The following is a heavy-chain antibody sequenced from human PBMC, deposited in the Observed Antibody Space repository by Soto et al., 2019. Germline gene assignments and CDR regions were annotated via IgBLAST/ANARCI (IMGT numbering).Heavy chain of an antibody. V-gene: IGHV3-23*01. Sequence: VQLLESGGGLVQPGGSLRLSCAASGFTFSSYAMSWVRQAPGKGLEWVSAISGSGGSTYYADSVKGRFTISRDNSKNTLYLQMNSLRAEDTAVYYCAKGIAAAGTGYYYYGMDVWGQGTTVTVSS. J-gene: IGHJ6*02. CDR3: AKGIAAAGTGYYYYGMDV. D-gene: IGHD6-13*01. CDR1: GFTFSSYA. CDR2: ISGSGGST.